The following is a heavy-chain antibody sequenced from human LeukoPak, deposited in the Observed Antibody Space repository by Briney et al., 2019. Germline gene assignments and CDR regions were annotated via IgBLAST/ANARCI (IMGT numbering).Heavy chain of an antibody. V-gene: IGHV1-18*01. D-gene: IGHD6-19*01. CDR3: ARDVAGTVAGILGYYYYMDV. Sequence: ASVKVSCKASGYTFTSYGISWVRQAPGQGLEWMGWISAYNGNTNYAQKLQGRVTITTDTSTSTAYMELRSLRSDDTAVYYCARDVAGTVAGILGYYYYMDVWGKGTTVTISS. CDR1: GYTFTSYG. CDR2: ISAYNGNT. J-gene: IGHJ6*03.